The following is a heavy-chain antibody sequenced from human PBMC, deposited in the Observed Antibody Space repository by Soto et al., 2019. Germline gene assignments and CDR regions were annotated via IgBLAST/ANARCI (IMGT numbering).Heavy chain of an antibody. CDR3: TTNSGYSNYYGMDV. D-gene: IGHD5-12*01. V-gene: IGHV3-15*01. CDR1: GFTFSNAW. Sequence: EVQLVESGGGLVKPGGSLRLSCAASGFTFSNAWMSWVRQAPGKGLEWVGRIKSKTDGGTTDYAAPVKGRFTISRDYSKNTLYLQMNSLKTEDTAVYYCTTNSGYSNYYGMDVWGQGTTVTVSS. J-gene: IGHJ6*02. CDR2: IKSKTDGGTT.